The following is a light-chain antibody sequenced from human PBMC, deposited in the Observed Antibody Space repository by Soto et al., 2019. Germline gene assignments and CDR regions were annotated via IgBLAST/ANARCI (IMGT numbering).Light chain of an antibody. CDR3: KSYAGSNTYV. Sequence: QSALTQPPSASGSPGQSVTISCTGTKSDIGVYDFVSWYQHHPGKAPRLIIYEVVQRPSGVPDRFSGSKSGNTASLTVSGLKAADEADYFCKSYAGSNTYVFGSGTKLTV. CDR1: KSDIGVYDF. V-gene: IGLV2-8*01. J-gene: IGLJ1*01. CDR2: EVV.